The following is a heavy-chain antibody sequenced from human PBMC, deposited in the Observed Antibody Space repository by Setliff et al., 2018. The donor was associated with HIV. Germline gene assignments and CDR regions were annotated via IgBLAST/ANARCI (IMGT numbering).Heavy chain of an antibody. V-gene: IGHV4-34*01. CDR2: INHSGRT. CDR3: ARVSCSSWYSIPQYYYYSMDV. Sequence: LSLTCAVYGGSFSDNYWSWIRQSPGKGLEWIGEINHSGRTKYSPSLRSRVSISVDPSKNQCSLKVHSLTAADTAVYYCARVSCSSWYSIPQYYYYSMDVWGNGTTVTVSS. J-gene: IGHJ6*03. D-gene: IGHD6-13*01. CDR1: GGSFSDNY.